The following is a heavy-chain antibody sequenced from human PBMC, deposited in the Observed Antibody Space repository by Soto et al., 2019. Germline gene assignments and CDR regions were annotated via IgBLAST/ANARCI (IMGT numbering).Heavy chain of an antibody. CDR3: ASRGYFSSTSCYYEATVIH. CDR1: GFTVSSNY. J-gene: IGHJ4*02. D-gene: IGHD2-2*03. V-gene: IGHV3-53*02. Sequence: EVQLVETGGGLIQPGGSLRLSCAASGFTVSSNYMSWVRQAPGKGLEWVSVIYSGSSTYYADSVKGRFIISRDNSKNTLYLQMNSLRAEDTAVYYCASRGYFSSTSCYYEATVIHWGQGTLVTVSS. CDR2: IYSGSST.